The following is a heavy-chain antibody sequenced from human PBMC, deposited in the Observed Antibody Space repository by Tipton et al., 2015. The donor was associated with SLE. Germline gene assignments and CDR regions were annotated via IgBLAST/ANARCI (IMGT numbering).Heavy chain of an antibody. D-gene: IGHD3-10*01. J-gene: IGHJ4*02. V-gene: IGHV3-30*04. CDR3: AKGYSYGAGSSCDY. CDR2: ISYDGSNK. Sequence: SLRLSCAASGFSFSIYAIHWVRQAPGKGLEWVAIISYDGSNKHYADSVKGRFILSRDNSKNTLYLQMNSLRAEDTAIYYCAKGYSYGAGSSCDYWGQGALVIVSS. CDR1: GFSFSIYA.